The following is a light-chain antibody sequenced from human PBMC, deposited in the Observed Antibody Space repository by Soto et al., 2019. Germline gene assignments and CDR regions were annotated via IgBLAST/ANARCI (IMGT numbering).Light chain of an antibody. Sequence: QLVLTQPPSASGSPGQSVTISCTGSSSDIGGYNYVSWYQQHPGTAPHLIIYEVSKRPSGVSDRFSGSKSGSTASLTVSGLQADDEAHYFCSSYAGSDKFVIFGGGTKLTVL. CDR2: EVS. CDR1: SSDIGGYNY. CDR3: SSYAGSDKFVI. J-gene: IGLJ2*01. V-gene: IGLV2-8*01.